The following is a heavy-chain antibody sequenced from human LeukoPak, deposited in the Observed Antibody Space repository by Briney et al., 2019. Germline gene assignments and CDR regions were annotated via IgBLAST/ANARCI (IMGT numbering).Heavy chain of an antibody. D-gene: IGHD5-18*01. V-gene: IGHV1-69*06. Sequence: ASVKVSCKASGGTFSTYTISWVRQATGQGLEWMGGIIPIFGTANYAQKFHGRVTITADKSTSTAYMELSSLRSEDTAIYYCAGTAGPTGGGNLLETALVHYNYSIDVWGKGTTVTVSS. CDR2: IIPIFGTA. CDR3: AGTAGPTGGGNLLETALVHYNYSIDV. CDR1: GGTFSTYT. J-gene: IGHJ6*03.